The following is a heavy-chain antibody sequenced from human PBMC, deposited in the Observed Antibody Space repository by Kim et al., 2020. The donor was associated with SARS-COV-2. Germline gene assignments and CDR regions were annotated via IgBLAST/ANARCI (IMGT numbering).Heavy chain of an antibody. D-gene: IGHD6-19*01. Sequence: GGSLRLSCTASGFTFDNYAMSWVRQAPGEGLEWVSSISGSGKNTYYADSVKGRFTISRDKSKNTLYLQMNSLRPDDAAVYYCAKDGGGWLASGWYYFDCWGQGSLVTVSP. V-gene: IGHV3-23*01. CDR3: AKDGGGWLASGWYYFDC. J-gene: IGHJ4*02. CDR1: GFTFDNYA. CDR2: ISGSGKNT.